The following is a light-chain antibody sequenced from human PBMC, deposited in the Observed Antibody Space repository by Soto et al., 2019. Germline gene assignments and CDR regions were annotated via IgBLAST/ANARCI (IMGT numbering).Light chain of an antibody. CDR3: QHYNSDPWT. J-gene: IGKJ1*01. V-gene: IGKV1-5*01. CDR2: DAS. Sequence: DIEMTQSPSTLSASVGDRVTITCRASQTIRRWLAWYQQRPGKAPKVLIYDASTLESGVPARFSGSGSETQFSLTISSLQPEDCATYYCQHYNSDPWTFGQGTKVEIK. CDR1: QTIRRW.